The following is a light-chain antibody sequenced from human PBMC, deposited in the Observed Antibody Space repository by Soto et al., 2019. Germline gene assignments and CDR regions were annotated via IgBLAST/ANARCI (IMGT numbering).Light chain of an antibody. CDR3: QQYGRTPYT. V-gene: IGKV3-20*01. CDR1: QSVSSSY. J-gene: IGKJ2*01. Sequence: EIVLTQSPGTLSLYPGERATLSCRASQSVSSSYLAWYQHKPGQAPRLLIYGASSRATGIPDRFSGSGSGTDFTLTISRLEPEDFAVYYCQQYGRTPYTFGQGTKLEIK. CDR2: GAS.